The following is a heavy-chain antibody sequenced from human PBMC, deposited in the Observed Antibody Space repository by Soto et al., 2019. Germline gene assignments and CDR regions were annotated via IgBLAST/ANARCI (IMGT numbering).Heavy chain of an antibody. CDR2: IYHSGNT. CDR3: ARTRFQVLYGKPYFDS. Sequence: SEPLSLTSTVSGGSITPGGSYWRRFHHHPGKGLQWIGTIYHSGNTDYNGCIKSRLHIPLDASKNHFSLMVDSVTAADTAVYYCARTRFQVLYGKPYFDSWGQGTLVTVSS. D-gene: IGHD2-2*02. V-gene: IGHV4-31*02. J-gene: IGHJ4*02. CDR1: GGSITPGGSY.